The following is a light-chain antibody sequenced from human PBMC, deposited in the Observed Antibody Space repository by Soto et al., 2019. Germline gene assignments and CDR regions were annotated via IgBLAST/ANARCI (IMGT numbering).Light chain of an antibody. CDR3: LQHDSFPPT. V-gene: IGKV1-5*01. CDR1: QTISTW. J-gene: IGKJ5*01. CDR2: DAS. Sequence: DIQVTQSPPTLSASVGDRVTITCRASQTISTWMAWYQQKPGKAPKLLVYDASTLQSGVASRFSGSGSGTDFTLTINSLQPEDFATYYCLQHDSFPPTFGQGTRLEIK.